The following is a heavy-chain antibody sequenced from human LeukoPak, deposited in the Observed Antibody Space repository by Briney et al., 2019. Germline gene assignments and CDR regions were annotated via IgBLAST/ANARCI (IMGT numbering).Heavy chain of an antibody. CDR2: IDGSGTTI. D-gene: IGHD6-13*01. CDR1: GFTFSEHP. V-gene: IGHV3-11*04. CDR3: ARDMTITGADDY. Sequence: GGSLRLSCAASGFTFSEHPMTWVRQAPGKGLQWVSYIDGSGTTIYYAESVRGRFTISRDNAKNSLYLQMNSLRAEDTALYYCARDMTITGADDYWGQGTRVTVSS. J-gene: IGHJ4*02.